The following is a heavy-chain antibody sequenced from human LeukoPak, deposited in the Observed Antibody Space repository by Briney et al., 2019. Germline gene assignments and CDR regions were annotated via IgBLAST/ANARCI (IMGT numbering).Heavy chain of an antibody. CDR2: ISGSGGTT. Sequence: GGSLRLSCAASGFTFSSYGMSWVRQAPGKGLEWVSAISGSGGTTYYADSVKGRFTISGDNAKNSLYLQMNSLRAEDTAVYYCARVVGNWFDPWGQGTLVTVSS. D-gene: IGHD2-15*01. J-gene: IGHJ5*02. V-gene: IGHV3-23*01. CDR1: GFTFSSYG. CDR3: ARVVGNWFDP.